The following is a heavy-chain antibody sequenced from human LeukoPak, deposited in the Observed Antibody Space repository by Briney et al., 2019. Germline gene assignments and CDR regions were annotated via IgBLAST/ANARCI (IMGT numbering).Heavy chain of an antibody. CDR2: ISFDGSDK. V-gene: IGHV3-30*04. CDR1: GFTFNSFP. D-gene: IGHD3-10*01. J-gene: IGHJ4*02. CDR3: ARVLGFGSPPAY. Sequence: GGSLRLSCAASGFTFNSFPMHWVRQAPGKGLECVGLISFDGSDKSYADSVEGRFTISRDNSKNTLYLQMNSLSAEVTAVYYCARVLGFGSPPAYWGQGTLVSVSS.